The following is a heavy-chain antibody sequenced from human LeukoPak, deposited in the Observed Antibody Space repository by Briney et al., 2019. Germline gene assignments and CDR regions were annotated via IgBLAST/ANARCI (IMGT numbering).Heavy chain of an antibody. J-gene: IGHJ4*02. CDR1: GYTFTSYG. CDR3: ARDKTSRYCSGSSCYPYYFDY. D-gene: IGHD2-15*01. Sequence: ASVKVSCTASGYTFTSYGISWVRQAPGQGLEWMGWISAYNGNTNYAQKLQGRVTMTTDTSTSTAYMELRSLRSDDTAVYYCARDKTSRYCSGSSCYPYYFDYWGQGTLVTVSS. V-gene: IGHV1-18*01. CDR2: ISAYNGNT.